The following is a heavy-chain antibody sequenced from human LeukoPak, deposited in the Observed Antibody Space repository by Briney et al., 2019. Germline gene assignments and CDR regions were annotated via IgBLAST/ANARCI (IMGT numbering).Heavy chain of an antibody. CDR2: INHSGST. D-gene: IGHD3-3*01. J-gene: IGHJ6*03. V-gene: IGHV4-34*01. CDR3: ARVTGWSGYYIFANYYYYMDV. Sequence: SETLSLTCAVYGGSFSGYYWSWIRQPPGKGLEWIGEINHSGSTNYNPSLKSRVTISVDTSKNQFSLKLSSVTAADTAVYYCARVTGWSGYYIFANYYYYMDVWGKGTTVTVSS. CDR1: GGSFSGYY.